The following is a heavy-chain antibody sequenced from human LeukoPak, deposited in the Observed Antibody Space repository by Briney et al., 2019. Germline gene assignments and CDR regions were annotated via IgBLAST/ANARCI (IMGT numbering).Heavy chain of an antibody. V-gene: IGHV1-2*06. CDR2: INPYSGGT. D-gene: IGHD1-26*01. CDR1: GYIFTNYV. Sequence: GASVKVSCKASGYIFTNYVLHWVRQAPGQGLEWMGRINPYSGGTNYAQKFQGRVTMTRDTSISTAYMELSRLRSDDTAVYYCARGREIGYYFDYWGQGTLVTVSS. J-gene: IGHJ4*02. CDR3: ARGREIGYYFDY.